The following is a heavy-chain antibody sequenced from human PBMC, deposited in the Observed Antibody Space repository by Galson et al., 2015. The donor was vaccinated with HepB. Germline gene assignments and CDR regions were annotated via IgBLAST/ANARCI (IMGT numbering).Heavy chain of an antibody. CDR2: FNAGSGNT. D-gene: IGHD6-13*01. J-gene: IGHJ6*02. V-gene: IGHV1-3*01. Sequence: SVKVSCKASGFPFSSSAIHWVRQAPGQRLEWMGWFNAGSGNTTYSQKFQGRVTITRDTFASIAYMELTSLRSEDTAVYYCAREGDSSSWYGNYYYYGMDVWGHGTTVTVSS. CDR3: AREGDSSSWYGNYYYYGMDV. CDR1: GFPFSSSA.